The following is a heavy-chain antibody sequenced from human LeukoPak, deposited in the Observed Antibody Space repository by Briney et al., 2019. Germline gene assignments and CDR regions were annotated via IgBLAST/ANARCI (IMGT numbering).Heavy chain of an antibody. J-gene: IGHJ6*03. CDR2: XYSGGST. D-gene: IGHD5-18*01. Sequence: GSXRLSCAVXGITXSXXYMSWVXXAPGXGLXXISVXYSGGSTYYADSVKGRFTISRDNSKNTLYLQMNSLRAEDTAVYYCARASRGYSYVSYYYYYMDVWGKGTTVTVSS. CDR3: ARASRGYSYVSYYYYYMDV. V-gene: IGHV3-53*01. CDR1: GITXSXXY.